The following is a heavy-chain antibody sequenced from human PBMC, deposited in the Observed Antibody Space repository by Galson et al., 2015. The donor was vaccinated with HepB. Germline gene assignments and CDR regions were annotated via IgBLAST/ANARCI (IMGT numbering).Heavy chain of an antibody. Sequence: ETLSLTCTVSDGSISGSNHYWGWIRQPPGKGLEWIGSIYSSGNTYFNPSLKSRVIITKDTSKNQFSLKLRSVTAADTAVYYCARHFGGVVPGATPTLYGMDVWGQGTTVTVSS. V-gene: IGHV4-39*01. D-gene: IGHD2-2*02. CDR1: DGSISGSNHY. J-gene: IGHJ6*02. CDR2: IYSSGNT. CDR3: ARHFGGVVPGATPTLYGMDV.